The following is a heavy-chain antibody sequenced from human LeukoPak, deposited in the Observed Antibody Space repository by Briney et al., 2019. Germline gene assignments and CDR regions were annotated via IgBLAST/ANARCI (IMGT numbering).Heavy chain of an antibody. CDR1: GFTFSSYW. J-gene: IGHJ4*02. CDR3: AKGRDYGDF. CDR2: INQDGREK. V-gene: IGHV3-7*01. Sequence: GGSLTLSCTVSGFTFSSYWMTWVRQVPGKGLQWVANINQDGREKYYMDSMKGRLNISRDNTENSVFLQLTSLRPEDTGIYFCAKGRDYGDFWGQETLVAVSS.